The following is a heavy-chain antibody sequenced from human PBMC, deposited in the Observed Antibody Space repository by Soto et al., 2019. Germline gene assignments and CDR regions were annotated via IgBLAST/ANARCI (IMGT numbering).Heavy chain of an antibody. J-gene: IGHJ4*02. D-gene: IGHD6-19*01. CDR1: GDSISGGASF. CDR2: VYYSGSS. Sequence: SETLSLTCTVSGDSISGGASFWSWIRQPPGKGLEWIANVYYSGSSYYNPSLKSRLTISVDTTKNQFSLQLKSMTAADTAVYYCAIPTGLTVTGPDYWGQGTLVTVSS. CDR3: AIPTGLTVTGPDY. V-gene: IGHV4-31*03.